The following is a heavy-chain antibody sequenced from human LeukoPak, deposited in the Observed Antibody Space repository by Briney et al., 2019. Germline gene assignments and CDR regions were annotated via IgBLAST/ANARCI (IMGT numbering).Heavy chain of an antibody. Sequence: SQTLSLTCTVSGGSISSYYWSWIRQPPGKGLEWIGYIYYSGSTDYNPSLKSRVTISVDTSKNQFSLKLSSVTAADTAVYYCAREGVTKYYFDYWGQGTLVTVSS. V-gene: IGHV4-59*01. J-gene: IGHJ4*02. CDR1: GGSISSYY. CDR3: AREGVTKYYFDY. CDR2: IYYSGST. D-gene: IGHD4-11*01.